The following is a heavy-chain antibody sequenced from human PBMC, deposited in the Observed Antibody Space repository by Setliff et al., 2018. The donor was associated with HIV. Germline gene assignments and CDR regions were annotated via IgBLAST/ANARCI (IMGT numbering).Heavy chain of an antibody. CDR2: ISSSSSTI. V-gene: IGHV3-48*01. Sequence: GGSLRLSCAASGFTVSGNYLNWVRQAPGKGLEWVSYISSSSSTIYYADSVKGRFTISRDNAKNSLYLQMNSLRAEDTAVYYCARDSQQQIYYYYYYYMDVWGKGTTVTVS. D-gene: IGHD6-13*01. CDR3: ARDSQQQIYYYYYYYMDV. J-gene: IGHJ6*03. CDR1: GFTVSGNY.